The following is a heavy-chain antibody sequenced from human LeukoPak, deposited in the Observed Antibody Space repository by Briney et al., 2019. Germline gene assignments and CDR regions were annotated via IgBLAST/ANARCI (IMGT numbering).Heavy chain of an antibody. V-gene: IGHV4-59*01. CDR3: ARSSPGIAAAGRNFDY. J-gene: IGHJ4*02. D-gene: IGHD6-13*01. CDR2: IYYSGST. Sequence: SETLFLTCTVSGGSISSYYWSWIRQPPGKGLEWIGYIYYSGSTNYNPSLKSRVTISVDTSKNQFSLKLSSVTAADTAVYYCARSSPGIAAAGRNFDYWGQGTLVTVSS. CDR1: GGSISSYY.